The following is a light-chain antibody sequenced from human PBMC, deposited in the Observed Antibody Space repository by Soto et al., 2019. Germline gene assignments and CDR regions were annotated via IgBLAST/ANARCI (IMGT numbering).Light chain of an antibody. Sequence: EIVMTQSPATLSVSPGERATLSCRASQSVSSKLAWYQPKPGQAPRLLIYGASTRATGIPARFSGSGSGTEFTLTISSLQSEDFAVYYCQQYNNWPYTFGQGAKLEIE. V-gene: IGKV3-15*01. CDR3: QQYNNWPYT. CDR2: GAS. J-gene: IGKJ2*01. CDR1: QSVSSK.